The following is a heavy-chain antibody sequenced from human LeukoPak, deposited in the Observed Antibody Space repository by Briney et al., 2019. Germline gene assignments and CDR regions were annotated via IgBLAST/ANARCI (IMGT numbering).Heavy chain of an antibody. Sequence: AGGSLRLSCAASGFTFSSYGMHWVRQAPGKGLEGVAVIWYDGSNKYYADSVKGRFTISRDNSKNTLYLQMNSMRAEDTAVYYCARDLRGYYYGSGSSDYWGQGTLVTVSS. CDR2: IWYDGSNK. V-gene: IGHV3-33*01. CDR1: GFTFSSYG. D-gene: IGHD3-10*01. CDR3: ARDLRGYYYGSGSSDY. J-gene: IGHJ4*02.